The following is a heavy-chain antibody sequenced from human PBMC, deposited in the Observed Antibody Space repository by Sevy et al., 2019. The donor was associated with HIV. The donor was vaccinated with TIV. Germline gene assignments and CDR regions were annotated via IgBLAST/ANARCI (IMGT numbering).Heavy chain of an antibody. D-gene: IGHD3-22*01. V-gene: IGHV3-53*04. Sequence: GGSLRLSCAVSGFTVSSNYMNWVRQAPGKGLEWVSVIYTDVSTYYADSVKGRFTISRHNSENTLSLQMNSLRVEDTAVYYCARTRHYYDSSGYYQWDVFDIWGQGTMVTVSS. CDR1: GFTVSSNY. CDR3: ARTRHYYDSSGYYQWDVFDI. CDR2: IYTDVST. J-gene: IGHJ3*02.